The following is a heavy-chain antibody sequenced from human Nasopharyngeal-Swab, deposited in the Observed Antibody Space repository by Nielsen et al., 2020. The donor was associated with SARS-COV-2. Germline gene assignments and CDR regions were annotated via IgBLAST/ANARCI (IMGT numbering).Heavy chain of an antibody. CDR2: LKQDGSEE. Sequence: GESLKISCAASGFTFSRFWMTWVRQAPGKGLEWVAYLKQDGSEEYYVDSVKGRFTISRDNAKNSLYLQMSSLSAEDTAVYYCARMNYYFYYGMDVWGQGTTVTVSS. CDR3: ARMNYYFYYGMDV. V-gene: IGHV3-7*01. CDR1: GFTFSRFW. J-gene: IGHJ6*02.